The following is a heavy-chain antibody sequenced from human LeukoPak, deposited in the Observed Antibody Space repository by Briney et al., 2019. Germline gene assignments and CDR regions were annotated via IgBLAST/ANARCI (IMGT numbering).Heavy chain of an antibody. Sequence: GESLKISCKGSGYSFTNYWIGWVRQMHGKGLEWMGIIYPGDSDARYGPSFLGRVTISADKSISTAYLQWSSLKASDTAIYYCARRVYSNYWYFDLWGRGTLVTVYS. D-gene: IGHD4-11*01. CDR2: IYPGDSDA. J-gene: IGHJ2*01. CDR3: ARRVYSNYWYFDL. CDR1: GYSFTNYW. V-gene: IGHV5-51*01.